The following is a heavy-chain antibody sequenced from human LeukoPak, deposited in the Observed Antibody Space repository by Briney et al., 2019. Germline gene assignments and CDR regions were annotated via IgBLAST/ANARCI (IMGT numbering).Heavy chain of an antibody. CDR2: INHSGST. CDR1: GGSFSGYY. Sequence: PSETLSLTCAVYGGSFSGYYWSWIRQPPGKGLEWTGEINHSGSTNYNPSLKSRVTISVDTSKNQFSLKLSSVTAADTAVYYCARGKGGSYYLDWFDPWGQGTLVTVSS. D-gene: IGHD1-26*01. CDR3: ARGKGGSYYLDWFDP. J-gene: IGHJ5*02. V-gene: IGHV4-34*01.